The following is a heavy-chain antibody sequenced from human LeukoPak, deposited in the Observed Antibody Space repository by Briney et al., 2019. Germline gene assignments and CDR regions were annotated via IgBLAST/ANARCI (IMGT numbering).Heavy chain of an antibody. CDR3: AKDNRYDFWSGLSDAFDI. CDR1: GLTFSSYA. V-gene: IGHV3-23*01. D-gene: IGHD3-3*01. Sequence: GGSLRLSCAASGLTFSSYAMSWVRQAPGKGLVWDSAISGSGGSTYYADSVKGRFTISRDNSKNTLYLQMNSLRAEDTAVYYCAKDNRYDFWSGLSDAFDIWGQGTMVTVSS. CDR2: ISGSGGST. J-gene: IGHJ3*02.